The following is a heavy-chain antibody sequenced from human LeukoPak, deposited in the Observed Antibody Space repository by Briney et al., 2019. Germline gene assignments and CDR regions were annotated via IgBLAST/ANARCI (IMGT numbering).Heavy chain of an antibody. CDR1: GFIFRSYA. J-gene: IGHJ3*01. V-gene: IGHV3-23*01. D-gene: IGHD5-18*01. CDR3: ARDITAMADPDTFDV. Sequence: PGGSLRLSCAASGFIFRSYAMSWVRQAPGKGLEWVSGISSSGGRTYYADSVKGRFTISRDNGKNSLYLQMNSLRAEDTAVYYCARDITAMADPDTFDVWGQGTMVTVSS. CDR2: ISSSGGRT.